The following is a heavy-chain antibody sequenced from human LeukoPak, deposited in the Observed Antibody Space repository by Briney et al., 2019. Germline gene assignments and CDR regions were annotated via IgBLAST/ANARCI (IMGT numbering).Heavy chain of an antibody. Sequence: PSETLSLTCTVSGGSISSSTYYWGWIRQPPGKGLEWIGSIFYSGRTYYNPSLKSRVTMSVDTSKNQFSLRLSSVNAADTAVYYCARDILATSIAAPYYWGQGTLVAVSS. CDR1: GGSISSSTYY. V-gene: IGHV4-39*07. CDR2: IFYSGRT. CDR3: ARDILATSIAAPYY. J-gene: IGHJ4*02. D-gene: IGHD6-13*01.